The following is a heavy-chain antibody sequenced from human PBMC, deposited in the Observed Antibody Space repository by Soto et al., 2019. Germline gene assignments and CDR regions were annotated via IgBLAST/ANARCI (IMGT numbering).Heavy chain of an antibody. V-gene: IGHV1-46*01. CDR3: ARARPAAIRGDNWFDP. J-gene: IGHJ5*02. CDR2: INPSGGST. CDR1: GYTFTSYY. Sequence: QVQLVQSGAEVKKPGASVKVSCKASGYTFTSYYMHWERQAPGQGLEWMGIINPSGGSTSYAQKFQGRVTMTRDTSTSTVYMELSSLRSEDTAVYYCARARPAAIRGDNWFDPWGQGTLVTVSS. D-gene: IGHD2-2*02.